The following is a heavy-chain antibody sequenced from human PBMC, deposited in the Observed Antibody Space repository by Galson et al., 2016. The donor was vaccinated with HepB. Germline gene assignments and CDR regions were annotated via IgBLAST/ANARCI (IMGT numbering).Heavy chain of an antibody. Sequence: SLRLSCAASGFSIRNHWMSWVRQAPGKGLEWVANINQDGSVEKYADSVRGRFTVFNDNAKNSVYLQLNSLSADDTAMFYCARIAADGSTFDYWGQGTLVTVSS. CDR1: GFSIRNHW. D-gene: IGHD6-13*01. J-gene: IGHJ4*02. V-gene: IGHV3-7*03. CDR3: ARIAADGSTFDY. CDR2: INQDGSVE.